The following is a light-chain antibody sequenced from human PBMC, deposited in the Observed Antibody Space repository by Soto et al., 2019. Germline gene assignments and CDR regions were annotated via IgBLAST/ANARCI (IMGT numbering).Light chain of an antibody. CDR2: KAS. V-gene: IGKV1-5*03. Sequence: ILMTQSPSTLSATVGHRVTITCRASQSVTGFLAWYQQKPGKAPKLLIYKASTLGGGVPSRFSGGGSGTDFTLTISSLQPDDSATYYCQQYVSYSSFGPGTKVDIK. J-gene: IGKJ3*01. CDR1: QSVTGF. CDR3: QQYVSYSS.